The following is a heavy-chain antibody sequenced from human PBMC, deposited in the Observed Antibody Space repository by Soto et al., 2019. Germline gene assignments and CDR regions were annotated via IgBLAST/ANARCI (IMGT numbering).Heavy chain of an antibody. Sequence: PGESLKISCKGSGYSFTSYWISWVRQMPGKGLEWMGRIDPSDSYTNYSPSFQGHVTISADKSISTAYLQWSSLKASDTAMYYCASRNTTVTTDYYYYGMDVWGQVTTVTVSS. CDR3: ASRNTTVTTDYYYYGMDV. CDR1: GYSFTSYW. CDR2: IDPSDSYT. D-gene: IGHD4-17*01. V-gene: IGHV5-10-1*01. J-gene: IGHJ6*02.